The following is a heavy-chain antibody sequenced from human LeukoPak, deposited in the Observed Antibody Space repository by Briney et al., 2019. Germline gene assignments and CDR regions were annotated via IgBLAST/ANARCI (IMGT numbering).Heavy chain of an antibody. D-gene: IGHD3-22*01. V-gene: IGHV3-21*01. CDR2: ISSSSSYI. CDR1: GFTFSSYS. CDR3: ARVRYYYDSSGPGPVDY. J-gene: IGHJ4*02. Sequence: PGGSLRLSCAASGFTFSSYSMNWVRQAPGKGLEWVSSISSSSSYIYHADSVKGRFTISRDNAKNSLYLQMNSLRAEDTAVYYCARVRYYYDSSGPGPVDYWGQGTLVTVSS.